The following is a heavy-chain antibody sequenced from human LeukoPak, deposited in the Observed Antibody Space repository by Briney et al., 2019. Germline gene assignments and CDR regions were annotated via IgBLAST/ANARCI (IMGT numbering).Heavy chain of an antibody. CDR3: ARGGPYGDYAFDY. J-gene: IGHJ4*02. D-gene: IGHD4-17*01. CDR1: GFTFSSYW. V-gene: IGHV3-7*01. CDR2: IKQDGSEK. Sequence: GGSLRLSCAASGFTFSSYWMTWVRQAPGKGLEWVANIKQDGSEKYYVDSVKGRFTISRDNAKNSLYLQMNSLRAEDTAVYYCARGGPYGDYAFDYWGQGTLVTVSS.